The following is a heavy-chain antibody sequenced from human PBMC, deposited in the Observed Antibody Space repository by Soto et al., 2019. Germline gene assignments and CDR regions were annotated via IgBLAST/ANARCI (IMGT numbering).Heavy chain of an antibody. V-gene: IGHV4-39*01. CDR3: ARTSRLRFLEWSYDY. CDR2: IYYSGST. J-gene: IGHJ4*02. CDR1: GGSISSSSYY. Sequence: SETLSLTCTVSGGSISSSSYYGGWIRQPPGKGLEWIGSIYYSGSTYYNPSLKSRVTISVDTSKNQFSLKLSSVTAADTAVYYCARTSRLRFLEWSYDYWGQGTLVTVSS. D-gene: IGHD3-3*01.